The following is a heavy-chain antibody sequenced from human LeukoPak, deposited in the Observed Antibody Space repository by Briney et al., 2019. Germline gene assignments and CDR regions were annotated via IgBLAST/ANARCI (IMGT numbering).Heavy chain of an antibody. Sequence: ASVKVSCKASGYTFTSYDINWVRQATGQGLEWMGWMNPNSGNTGYAQKFQGRVTMTRNTSISTDYMELSSLRSEDTAVYYCARNAQVTRYFDYWGQGTLVAVSS. D-gene: IGHD5-18*01. CDR3: ARNAQVTRYFDY. V-gene: IGHV1-8*01. CDR1: GYTFTSYD. J-gene: IGHJ4*02. CDR2: MNPNSGNT.